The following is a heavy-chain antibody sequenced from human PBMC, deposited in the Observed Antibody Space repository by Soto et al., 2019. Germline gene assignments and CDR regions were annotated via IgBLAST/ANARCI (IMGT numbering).Heavy chain of an antibody. J-gene: IGHJ4*02. CDR1: GFTFSSYG. V-gene: IGHV3-30*18. Sequence: GGSLRLSCAASGFTFSSYGMHWVRQAPGKGLEWVAVISYDGSNKYYADSVKGRFTISRDNSKNTLYLQMNSLRAEDTAVYYCAKDRAKDPKISSGWPVDYWGQGTLVTVSS. CDR3: AKDRAKDPKISSGWPVDY. CDR2: ISYDGSNK. D-gene: IGHD6-19*01.